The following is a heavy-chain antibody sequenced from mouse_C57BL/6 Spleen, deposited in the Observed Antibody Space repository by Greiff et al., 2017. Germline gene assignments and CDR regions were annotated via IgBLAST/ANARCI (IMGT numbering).Heavy chain of an antibody. CDR3: AKKDSSGYLDFDY. V-gene: IGHV1-80*01. J-gene: IGHJ2*01. CDR2: IYPGDGDT. Sequence: VQLQQSGAELVKPGASVKISCKASGYAFSSYWMNWVKQRPGKGLEWIGQIYPGDGDTNYNGKFKGKATLTADKSSSTAYMQLSSLTSEDSAVYFCAKKDSSGYLDFDYWGQGTTLTVSS. CDR1: GYAFSSYW. D-gene: IGHD3-2*02.